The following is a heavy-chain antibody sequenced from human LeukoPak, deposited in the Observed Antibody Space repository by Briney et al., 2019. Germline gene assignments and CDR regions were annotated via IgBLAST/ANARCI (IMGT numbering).Heavy chain of an antibody. CDR3: AKVLGHDSDGYYYYGLHV. D-gene: IGHD3-22*01. J-gene: IGHJ6*02. V-gene: IGHV3-23*01. CDR1: GFIFSNYG. CDR2: ISASGSAT. Sequence: GGSLRLSCAASGFIFSNYGMNWVRQAPGKGLEWVAAISASGSATSYADSVRGRFTISRDNSKSTTYLQMNSLRAEDTAVYYCAKVLGHDSDGYYYYGLHVWGQGTTVTVSS.